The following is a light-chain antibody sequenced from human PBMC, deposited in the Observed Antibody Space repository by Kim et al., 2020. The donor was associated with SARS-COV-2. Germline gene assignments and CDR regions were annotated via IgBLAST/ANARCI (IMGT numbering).Light chain of an antibody. CDR1: SGHYSSA. Sequence: ASVKRTCTLSSGHYSSAIEWHQQQPEKGPRYLMKVNSDGSHSKGDGIPGRFSGSSSGAERYLTISSLQPEDEADYYCQTWGTGFQFFGGGTQLTVL. J-gene: IGLJ2*01. CDR3: QTWGTGFQF. CDR2: VNSDGSH. V-gene: IGLV4-69*01.